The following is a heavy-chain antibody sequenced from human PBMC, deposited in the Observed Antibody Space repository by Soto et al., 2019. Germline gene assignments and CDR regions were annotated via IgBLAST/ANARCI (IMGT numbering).Heavy chain of an antibody. Sequence: ASVKVSCKASGYTFTSYDINWVRQATGQGLEWMGWMNPNSGNTGYAQKFQGRVTMTRNTSISTAYMELSSLRSEDTAVYYCARGLYCSSTSCYAGRGYYYYMDVWGKGTTVTVSS. J-gene: IGHJ6*03. V-gene: IGHV1-8*01. D-gene: IGHD2-2*01. CDR3: ARGLYCSSTSCYAGRGYYYYMDV. CDR2: MNPNSGNT. CDR1: GYTFTSYD.